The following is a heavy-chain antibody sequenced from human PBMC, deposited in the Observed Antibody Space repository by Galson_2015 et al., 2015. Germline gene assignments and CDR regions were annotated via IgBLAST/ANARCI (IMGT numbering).Heavy chain of an antibody. V-gene: IGHV1-18*04. CDR3: AILPSGWYAY. J-gene: IGHJ4*02. Sequence: SVKVSCEASGYTFTSYGISWVRQAPGQGLEWMGWISGYNDNTNYAQKLQGRVTMTTDTSTSTAYMELRSLRSDDTAVYYCAILPSGWYAYWGQGTLVTVSS. CDR2: ISGYNDNT. CDR1: GYTFTSYG. D-gene: IGHD6-19*01.